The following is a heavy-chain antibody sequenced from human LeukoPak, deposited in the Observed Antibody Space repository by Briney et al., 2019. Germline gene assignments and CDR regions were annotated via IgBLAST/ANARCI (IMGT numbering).Heavy chain of an antibody. V-gene: IGHV1-8*03. Sequence: ASVKVSCKASGYTFTSYDFNWVRQATGQGLEWMGWMNPNSGNTGYAQKFQGRVTITRNASISTAYMELSSLRSEDTAVYYCATSFRGGGSYEFDYWGQGTLVTVSS. CDR1: GYTFTSYD. CDR2: MNPNSGNT. D-gene: IGHD1-26*01. CDR3: ATSFRGGGSYEFDY. J-gene: IGHJ4*02.